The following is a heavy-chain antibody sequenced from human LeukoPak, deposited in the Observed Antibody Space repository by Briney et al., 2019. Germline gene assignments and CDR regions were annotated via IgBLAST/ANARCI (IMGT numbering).Heavy chain of an antibody. CDR3: VTGDDPDYTWENHRLDAFDI. V-gene: IGHV3-21*01. CDR1: GFSFSQHS. CDR2: ISGCNRLI. D-gene: IGHD3-16*01. Sequence: PGWALRLSCEASGFSFSQHSMGWVRLAPGKGQEGVSSISGCNRLIYYADSVKGRFTVSRDNAKNLVFLQMHSLRAEDTAIYYCVTGDDPDYTWENHRLDAFDIWGQGTMVTVSS. J-gene: IGHJ3*02.